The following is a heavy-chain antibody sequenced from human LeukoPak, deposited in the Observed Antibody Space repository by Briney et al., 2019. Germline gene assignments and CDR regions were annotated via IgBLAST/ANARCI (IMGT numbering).Heavy chain of an antibody. CDR2: ISGSGGST. CDR3: AKDLTGSALVNFDY. Sequence: GWSLRLSCVASGFTLISYAMSWVRQAPGKGLEWVSAISGSGGSTYYADSVKGRFTNSRDNSKNTLYLQMNSLRAEDTAVYYCAKDLTGSALVNFDYWGQGTLVTVSS. V-gene: IGHV3-23*01. J-gene: IGHJ4*02. D-gene: IGHD2-8*02. CDR1: GFTLISYA.